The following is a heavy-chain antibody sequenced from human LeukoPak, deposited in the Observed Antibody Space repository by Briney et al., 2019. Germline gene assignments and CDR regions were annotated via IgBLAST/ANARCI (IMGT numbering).Heavy chain of an antibody. D-gene: IGHD2-2*01. CDR1: GGSFSGYY. J-gene: IGHJ4*02. CDR2: INHSGST. Sequence: SETLSLTCAVYGGSFSGYYWSWIRQPPGKGLEWIGEINHSGSTNYNPSLKSRVTISVNTSKNQFSLKLSSVTAADTAVYYCARRDVVVQLAHWGQGTLVTVSS. CDR3: ARRDVVVQLAH. V-gene: IGHV4-34*01.